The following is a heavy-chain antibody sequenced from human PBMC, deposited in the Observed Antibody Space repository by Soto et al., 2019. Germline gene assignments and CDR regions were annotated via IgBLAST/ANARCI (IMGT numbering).Heavy chain of an antibody. Sequence: ASVKVSCKASGYAFTYYYIHWVRQAPGQGLEWIGVINPSSSSASYAQNFQGRVTLTRDTSTSTVYMELSSLRSEDTAVYYCARCWCSGGTCHYYFDYWGQGTLVTVSS. J-gene: IGHJ4*02. CDR1: GYAFTYYY. V-gene: IGHV1-46*01. CDR3: ARCWCSGGTCHYYFDY. D-gene: IGHD2-15*01. CDR2: INPSSSSA.